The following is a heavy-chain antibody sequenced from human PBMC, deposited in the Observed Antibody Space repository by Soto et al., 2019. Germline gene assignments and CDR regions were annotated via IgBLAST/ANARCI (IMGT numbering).Heavy chain of an antibody. D-gene: IGHD6-13*01. V-gene: IGHV4-34*01. J-gene: IGHJ4*02. CDR2: INHSGST. CDR1: GGSFSGYY. CDR3: ARGLIAAAGTGGLELYY. Sequence: QVQLQQWGAGLLKPSETLSLTCAVYGGSFSGYYWSWIRQPPGKGLEWIGEINHSGSTNYNPSLKIRVTISVDTSKNQFSLKLSSVTAADTAVYYCARGLIAAAGTGGLELYYWGQGTLVTVSS.